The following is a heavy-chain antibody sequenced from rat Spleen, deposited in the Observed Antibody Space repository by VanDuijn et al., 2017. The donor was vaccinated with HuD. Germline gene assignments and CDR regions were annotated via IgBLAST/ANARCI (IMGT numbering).Heavy chain of an antibody. CDR3: ATEDLRVMDA. CDR1: GFTFSGFP. J-gene: IGHJ3*01. Sequence: EVQLVEAGGGLVQPGRSLKLSCAASGFTFSGFPMAWVRQAPTKGLEWVASISYEGSRTYYGDSVKGRCTISRDNAKSTLYLQMNRLMSEDTATYYCATEDLRVMDAWGQGTLVTVSS. D-gene: IGHD1-6*01. V-gene: IGHV5-22*01. CDR2: ISYEGSRT.